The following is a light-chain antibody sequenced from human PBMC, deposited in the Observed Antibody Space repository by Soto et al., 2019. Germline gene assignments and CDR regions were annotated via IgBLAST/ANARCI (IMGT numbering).Light chain of an antibody. V-gene: IGKV3-15*01. CDR1: QSVSSN. J-gene: IGKJ2*01. Sequence: EIVMTQSPATLSVSPGERATLSCRASQSVSSNLAWYQQKPGQAPRLLIYGASTRATGIPDMFSGSGSVTEFTLTISSLQSEDFAVYYFQQYNNWPYTFGQGTKLEIK. CDR3: QQYNNWPYT. CDR2: GAS.